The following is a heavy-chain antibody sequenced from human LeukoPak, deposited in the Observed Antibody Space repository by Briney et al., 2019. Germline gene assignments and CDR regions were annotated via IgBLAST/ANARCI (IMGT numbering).Heavy chain of an antibody. Sequence: SETLSLTCAVSGGSISSGGYSWGWIRQPPGKGLEWIGSIYHSGSTYYNPSLKSRVTISVDTSKNQFSLKLSSVTAADTAVYYCDMSGGYDHGFDYWGQGTLVTVSS. CDR1: GGSISSGGYS. D-gene: IGHD5-12*01. CDR3: DMSGGYDHGFDY. J-gene: IGHJ4*02. V-gene: IGHV4-39*03. CDR2: IYHSGST.